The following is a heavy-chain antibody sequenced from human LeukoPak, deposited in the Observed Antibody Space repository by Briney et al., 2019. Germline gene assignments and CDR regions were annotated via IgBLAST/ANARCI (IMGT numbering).Heavy chain of an antibody. J-gene: IGHJ6*04. V-gene: IGHV3-23*01. CDR1: GFTFSSYA. CDR3: AELGITMIGGV. Sequence: GGSLRLSCAASGFTFSSYAMNWVRQAPGKALDWVSAISGSGGSTYYADSVKGRFTISRDNAKNSLYLQMNSLRAEDTAVYYCAELGITMIGGVWGKGTTVTISS. CDR2: ISGSGGST. D-gene: IGHD3-10*02.